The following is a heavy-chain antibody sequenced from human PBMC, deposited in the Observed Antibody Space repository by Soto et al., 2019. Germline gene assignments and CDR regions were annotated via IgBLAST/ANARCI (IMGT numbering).Heavy chain of an antibody. CDR3: ARVPVSMVWGYGMDV. D-gene: IGHD3-10*01. V-gene: IGHV3-11*06. CDR1: GFTFNDYY. Sequence: QVQLVESGGGLVKPGGSLRLSCAASGFTFNDYYMSWVRQAPGKGLEWVSYISSSGPYTKYGDSVKGRFTISRDNAKNSLYLQMSSLRVEDTAVYYCARVPVSMVWGYGMDVWGQGTTVTVSS. J-gene: IGHJ6*02. CDR2: ISSSGPYT.